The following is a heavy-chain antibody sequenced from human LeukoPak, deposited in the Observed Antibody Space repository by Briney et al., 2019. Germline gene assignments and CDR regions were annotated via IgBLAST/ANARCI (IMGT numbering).Heavy chain of an antibody. V-gene: IGHV7-4-1*02. D-gene: IGHD4-17*01. CDR3: ARDRPGGGGDYGIFDY. J-gene: IGHJ4*02. CDR1: GYTFTSYG. Sequence: GASVKVSCKASGYTFTSYGISWVRQAPGQGLEWMGWINTNTGNPTYAQGFTGRFVFSLDTSVSTAYLQISSLKAEDTAVYYCARDRPGGGGDYGIFDYWGQGTLVTVSS. CDR2: INTNTGNP.